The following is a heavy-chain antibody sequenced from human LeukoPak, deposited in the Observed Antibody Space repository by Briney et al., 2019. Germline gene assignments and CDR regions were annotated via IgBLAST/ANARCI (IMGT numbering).Heavy chain of an antibody. CDR1: GYTLTELS. V-gene: IGHV1-24*01. D-gene: IGHD3-22*01. CDR3: ATCSSGYYCPYSDY. Sequence: ASVKVSCKVSGYTLTELSMHWVRQAPGKGLEWMGGFDPEDGETIYAQKFQGRVTMTEDTSTDTAYMELSSLRSEDTAVYYCATCSSGYYCPYSDYWGQGTLVTVSS. J-gene: IGHJ4*02. CDR2: FDPEDGET.